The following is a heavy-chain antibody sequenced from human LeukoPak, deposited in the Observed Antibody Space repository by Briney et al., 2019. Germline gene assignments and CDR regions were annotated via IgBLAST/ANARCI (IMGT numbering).Heavy chain of an antibody. CDR1: GYSFTSYW. D-gene: IGHD3-22*01. V-gene: IGHV5-51*01. J-gene: IGHJ4*02. CDR3: ARLANTYDSSGYYSPGVDY. Sequence: GESLKISCKGSGYSFTSYWIGWVRQMPGKGLEWMGIIYPGDSDTRYSPSFQGQVTISADKSISTAYLQWSSLKASDTAMYYCARLANTYDSSGYYSPGVDYWGQGTLVTVSS. CDR2: IYPGDSDT.